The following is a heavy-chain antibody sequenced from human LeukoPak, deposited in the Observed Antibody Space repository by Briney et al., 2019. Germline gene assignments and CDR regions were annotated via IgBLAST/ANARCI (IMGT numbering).Heavy chain of an antibody. V-gene: IGHV3-48*02. CDR2: ISSSSSTI. CDR1: GFTFSSYS. Sequence: PGGSLRLSCAASGFTFSSYSMNWVRQAPGKGLEWVSYISSSSSTIYYADSVKGRFTISRDNAKNSLHLQMNSLRDEDTAVYYCAGDHALLFDYWGQGTLVTVSS. J-gene: IGHJ4*02. CDR3: AGDHALLFDY. D-gene: IGHD3-10*01.